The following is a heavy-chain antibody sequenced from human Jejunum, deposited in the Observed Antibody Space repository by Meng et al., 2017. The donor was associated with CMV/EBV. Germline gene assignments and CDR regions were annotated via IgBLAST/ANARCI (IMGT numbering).Heavy chain of an antibody. CDR2: IFGGDSDT. D-gene: IGHD4-23*01. CDR3: AKDGGTYSGGFDY. J-gene: IGHJ4*02. CDR1: GFTFSIYA. V-gene: IGHV3-23*03. Sequence: SGFTFSIYAMSWVRQAPGKGLECVSTIFGGDSDTFYADSVKGRFTISRHSFKNTLYLQMNSLRAEDTAVYYCAKDGGTYSGGFDYWGQGTLVTVSS.